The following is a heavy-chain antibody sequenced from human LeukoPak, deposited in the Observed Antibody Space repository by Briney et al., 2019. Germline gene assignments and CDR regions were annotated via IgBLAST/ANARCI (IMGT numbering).Heavy chain of an antibody. V-gene: IGHV4-61*02. D-gene: IGHD3-10*01. J-gene: IGHJ5*02. CDR1: GGSISSGSYY. CDR2: IFTSGRT. Sequence: SETLPLTCTVSGGSISSGSYYWSWIRQPAGKGLELIGRIFTSGRTNYNPSLKSRVTISLDTSKNQFSLKLSSVTAADTAVYYCARGLTYYYGSGSNNWFDPWGQGTLVTVSS. CDR3: ARGLTYYYGSGSNNWFDP.